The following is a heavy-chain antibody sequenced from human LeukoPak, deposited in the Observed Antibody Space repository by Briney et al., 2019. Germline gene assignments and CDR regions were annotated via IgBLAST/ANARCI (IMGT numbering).Heavy chain of an antibody. CDR1: GDSISGYY. CDR2: IYYTGST. CDR3: ARGGLWDAFDI. V-gene: IGHV4-59*01. Sequence: PSETLSLTCTVSGDSISGYYWSWIRQPPGKGLEWIGYIYYTGSTNYNPSLKSRVTISVDTSKNQFSLKLSSVTAADTAVYYCARGGLWDAFDIWGQGTMVTVSS. J-gene: IGHJ3*02. D-gene: IGHD2/OR15-2a*01.